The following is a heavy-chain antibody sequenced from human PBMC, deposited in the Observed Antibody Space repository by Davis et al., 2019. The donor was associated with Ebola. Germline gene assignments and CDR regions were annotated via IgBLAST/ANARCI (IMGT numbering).Heavy chain of an antibody. CDR2: IYYSGST. CDR1: GGSISSYY. CDR3: ARVKSWERGLYYSYGMDV. Sequence: SETLSLTCTVSGGSISSYYWSWIRQPPGKGLEWIGYIYYSGSTNYNPSLKSRVTISVDTSKNQFSLKLSSVTAADTAVYYCARVKSWERGLYYSYGMDVWGQGTTVTVSS. J-gene: IGHJ6*02. D-gene: IGHD1-1*01. V-gene: IGHV4-59*01.